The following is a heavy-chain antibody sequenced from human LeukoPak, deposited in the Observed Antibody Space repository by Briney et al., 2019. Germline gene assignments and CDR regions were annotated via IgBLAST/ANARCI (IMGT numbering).Heavy chain of an antibody. CDR1: GFTFSSYA. Sequence: GGSLRLSCAASGFTFSSYAMHWVRQALGKGLEWVAVISYDGSNKYYADSVKGRFTISRDNSKDTLYLQMNSLRAEDTAVYYCARAPYYYGSGSEDYGMDVWGQGTAVTVSS. CDR3: ARAPYYYGSGSEDYGMDV. J-gene: IGHJ6*02. CDR2: ISYDGSNK. D-gene: IGHD3-10*01. V-gene: IGHV3-30-3*01.